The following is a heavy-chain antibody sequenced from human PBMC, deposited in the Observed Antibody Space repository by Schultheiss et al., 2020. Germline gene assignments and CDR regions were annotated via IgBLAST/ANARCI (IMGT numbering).Heavy chain of an antibody. CDR2: INPSGGST. V-gene: IGHV1-46*01. J-gene: IGHJ6*02. CDR3: ATRHPEWELLGGQI. CDR1: GYTFTSYG. D-gene: IGHD1-26*01. Sequence: ASVKVSCKASGYTFTSYGISWVRQAPGQGLEWMGIINPSGGSTIYAQKFQGRVTMTEDTSTDTAYMELSSLRSEDTAVYYCATRHPEWELLGGQIWGQGTTVTVSS.